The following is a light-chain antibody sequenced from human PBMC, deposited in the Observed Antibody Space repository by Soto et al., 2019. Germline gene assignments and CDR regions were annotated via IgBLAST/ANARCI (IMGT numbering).Light chain of an antibody. CDR2: GAS. CDR1: QSVDTTF. V-gene: IGKV3-20*01. Sequence: EIVLTQYPVSLSLYPGQRATLSCRASQSVDTTFFAWYQKKPGQAPRLLIYGASKRATGIPDRFSGSGSGTDLTLIISRLEPEDFAVYYCQQYMSSVTFGQGTKVEIK. J-gene: IGKJ1*01. CDR3: QQYMSSVT.